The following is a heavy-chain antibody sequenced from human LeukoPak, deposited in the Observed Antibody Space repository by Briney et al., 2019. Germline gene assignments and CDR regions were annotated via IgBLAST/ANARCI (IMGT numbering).Heavy chain of an antibody. CDR3: ARGLVAQGYAYYFDY. Sequence: SVKVSCKASGGTFSSYAISWVRQAPGQGLEWMGGIIPIFGTANYAQKFQGRVTITTDESTSTAYMELSSLRSEDTAVYYCARGLVAQGYAYYFDYWGQGTLVTVSS. CDR2: IIPIFGTA. CDR1: GGTFSSYA. V-gene: IGHV1-69*05. D-gene: IGHD5-12*01. J-gene: IGHJ4*02.